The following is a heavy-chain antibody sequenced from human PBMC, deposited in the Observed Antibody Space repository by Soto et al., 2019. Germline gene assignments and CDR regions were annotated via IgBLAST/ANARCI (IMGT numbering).Heavy chain of an antibody. CDR2: FDPEDGET. CDR3: ATADGYCSGGSCGGRDYYYYYYMDV. J-gene: IGHJ6*03. V-gene: IGHV1-24*01. D-gene: IGHD2-15*01. CDR1: GYTLTELS. Sequence: ASVKVSCKVSGYTLTELSMHWVRQAPGKGLEWMGGFDPEDGETIYAQKFQGRVTMTEDTSTDTAYMELSSLRSEDTAVYYCATADGYCSGGSCGGRDYYYYYYMDVWGKGTTVTVSS.